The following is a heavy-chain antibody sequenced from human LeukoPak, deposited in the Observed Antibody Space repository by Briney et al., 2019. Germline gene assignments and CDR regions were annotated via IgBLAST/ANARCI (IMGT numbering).Heavy chain of an antibody. CDR1: GFTFSSYA. Sequence: PGGSLRLSCAASGFTFSSYARRWVRQAPGKGLEWVSAISGSGGSTYYADSVKGRFTISRDNSKNTLYLQMNSLRAEDTAVYYCAKGPNAPTYYYYYMDVWGKGTTVTVSS. V-gene: IGHV3-23*01. CDR3: AKGPNAPTYYYYYMDV. D-gene: IGHD2-2*01. J-gene: IGHJ6*03. CDR2: ISGSGGST.